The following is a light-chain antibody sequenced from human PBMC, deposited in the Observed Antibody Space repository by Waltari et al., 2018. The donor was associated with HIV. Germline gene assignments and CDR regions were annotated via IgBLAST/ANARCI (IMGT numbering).Light chain of an antibody. CDR1: NGDISDHNS. V-gene: IGLV2-8*01. CDR3: SSFAGTHKL. J-gene: IGLJ2*01. Sequence: QSALTQSPSATGSPAQPGNLHCPGANGDISDHNSVSWYQQHSARPHKLIIFEVTKRPSGVPERFSGSKSGNTASLFVSGLQPEDEATYFCSSFAGTHKLFGGGTKLTVL. CDR2: EVT.